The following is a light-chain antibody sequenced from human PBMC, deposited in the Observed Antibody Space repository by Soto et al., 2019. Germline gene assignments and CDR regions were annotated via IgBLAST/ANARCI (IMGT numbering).Light chain of an antibody. CDR3: QQYGYPPWT. CDR1: QSVSSSY. Sequence: EIVLTQSPGTLSLSPGERATLSCRASQSVSSSYLAWYQQKPGQAPRVLIYGASSRATGIPDRFSGSGSGTDFTLTISRLEPEDFAVYYCQQYGYPPWTFGQGTKVEIK. CDR2: GAS. J-gene: IGKJ1*01. V-gene: IGKV3-20*01.